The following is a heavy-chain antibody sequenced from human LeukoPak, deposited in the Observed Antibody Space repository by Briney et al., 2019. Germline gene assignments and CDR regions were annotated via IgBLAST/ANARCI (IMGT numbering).Heavy chain of an antibody. J-gene: IGHJ4*02. CDR3: ARDVSYGGNSMGVEY. D-gene: IGHD4-23*01. CDR1: GYSFTTYW. Sequence: GESLKISCKGSGYSFTTYWIAWVRQMPGKGLEWMGIIYPGDSNTRYSPSLKGQVTISAEKSISTAYLQWSSLKASDTAMYYCARDVSYGGNSMGVEYWGQGTLVTVAS. CDR2: IYPGDSNT. V-gene: IGHV5-51*01.